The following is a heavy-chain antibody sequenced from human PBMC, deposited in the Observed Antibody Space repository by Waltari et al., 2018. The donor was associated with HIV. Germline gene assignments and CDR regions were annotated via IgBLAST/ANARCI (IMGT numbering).Heavy chain of an antibody. D-gene: IGHD5-12*01. CDR2: ISGSGTDR. CDR3: TGGFTHVSDY. Sequence: EVQLLESGGGLVQPGGSLRLSCAASGLTFSNNAMNWVRQAPGKGLEGVSGISGSGTDRDYAGAVKGRFTISRDNSKNNLLLQMNSLRAEDTAVYYCTGGFTHVSDYWGQGTLVTVSS. J-gene: IGHJ4*02. CDR1: GLTFSNNA. V-gene: IGHV3-23*01.